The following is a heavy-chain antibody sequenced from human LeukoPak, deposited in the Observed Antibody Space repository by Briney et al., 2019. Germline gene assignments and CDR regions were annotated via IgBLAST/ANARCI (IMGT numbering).Heavy chain of an antibody. D-gene: IGHD6-19*01. J-gene: IGHJ4*02. CDR2: FDPEDGET. V-gene: IGHV1-24*01. CDR3: ATDRQGGSGWYYFDY. CDR1: GYTLTELS. Sequence: ASVKVSCKVSGYTLTELSMHWVRQAPRKGLEWMGGFDPEDGETIYAQKFQGRVTMTEDTSTDTAYMELSSLRSEDTAVYYCATDRQGGSGWYYFDYWGQGTLVTVSS.